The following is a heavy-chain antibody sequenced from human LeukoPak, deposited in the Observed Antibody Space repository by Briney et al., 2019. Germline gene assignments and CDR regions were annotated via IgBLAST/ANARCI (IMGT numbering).Heavy chain of an antibody. CDR1: GYTFTGYY. V-gene: IGHV1-2*02. CDR2: INPNSGGT. CDR3: ARVLTIFGVEFDY. Sequence: GASVKVSCKASGYTFTGYYMHWVRQAPGQGLEWMGWINPNSGGTNYAQKFQGRATMTRDTSISTACMELSRLRSDDTAVYYCARVLTIFGVEFDYWGQGTLVTVSS. J-gene: IGHJ4*02. D-gene: IGHD3-3*01.